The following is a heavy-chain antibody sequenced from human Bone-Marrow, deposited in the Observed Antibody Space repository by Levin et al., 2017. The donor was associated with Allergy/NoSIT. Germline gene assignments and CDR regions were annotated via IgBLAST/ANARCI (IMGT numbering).Heavy chain of an antibody. V-gene: IGHV3-53*01. Sequence: PGGSLRLSCAASGFIVSGNHMSWVRQAPGKGLEWVSIILTGGNTHYADSVKGRFTISRDNSKNTLFLEMNSLRAEDTAVYYCARHQTLPVPGTTKYYLDYWGQGTLVTASS. D-gene: IGHD6-19*01. CDR1: GFIVSGNH. J-gene: IGHJ4*02. CDR3: ARHQTLPVPGTTKYYLDY. CDR2: ILTGGNT.